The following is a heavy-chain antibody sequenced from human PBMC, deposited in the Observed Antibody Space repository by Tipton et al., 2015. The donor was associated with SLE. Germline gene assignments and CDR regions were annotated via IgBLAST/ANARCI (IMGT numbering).Heavy chain of an antibody. D-gene: IGHD6-19*01. CDR3: ARGTTYSSGWYYFDY. CDR2: IYHSGSA. J-gene: IGHJ4*02. V-gene: IGHV4-4*02. Sequence: TLSLTCAVSGDSISSSKWWSWVRQPPGKGLEWIGEIYHSGSANYNPSLKSRVTISVDKSKNQFSLKLSSVTAADTAVYYCARGTTYSSGWYYFDYWGQGTLVTVSS. CDR1: GDSISSSKW.